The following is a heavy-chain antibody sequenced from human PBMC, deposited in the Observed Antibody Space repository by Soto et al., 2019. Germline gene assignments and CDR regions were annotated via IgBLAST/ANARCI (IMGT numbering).Heavy chain of an antibody. J-gene: IGHJ6*02. CDR3: ARKGAYYDILTGYFDVDYYGMDV. CDR2: MNPNSGNT. Sequence: GASVNVSCKASGYTFTSYDINWVRQATGQGLEWMGWMNPNSGNTGYAQKFQGRVTMTRNTSISTAYMELSSLRSEDTAVYYCARKGAYYDILTGYFDVDYYGMDVWGQGTTVTVSS. V-gene: IGHV1-8*01. CDR1: GYTFTSYD. D-gene: IGHD3-9*01.